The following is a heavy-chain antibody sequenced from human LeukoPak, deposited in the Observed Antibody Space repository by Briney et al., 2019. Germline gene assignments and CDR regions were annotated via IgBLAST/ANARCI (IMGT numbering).Heavy chain of an antibody. CDR1: GFTFSGSA. D-gene: IGHD6-19*01. V-gene: IGHV3-73*01. CDR2: IRSKANSYVT. CDR3: TSYRIAVAGKDAFDI. J-gene: IGHJ3*02. Sequence: PGGSLRLSCAASGFTFSGSAMHWVRQASGRGLEWVGRIRSKANSYVTAYAASVKGRFTISRDDSKNTAYLQMNSLKTEDTAVYYCTSYRIAVAGKDAFDIWGQGTMVTVSS.